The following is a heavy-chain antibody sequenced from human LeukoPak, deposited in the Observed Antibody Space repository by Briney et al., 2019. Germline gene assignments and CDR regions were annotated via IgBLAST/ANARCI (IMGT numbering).Heavy chain of an antibody. CDR2: ILYDGSTQ. CDR1: GCTFSTFS. J-gene: IGHJ4*02. CDR3: ARVDCRSTSCSPFDY. D-gene: IGHD2-2*01. V-gene: IGHV3-30*04. Sequence: GGSLRLSCAASGCTFSTFSTHWVRQAPGKGLEWVAVILYDGSTQYYADSVRGRFTASRDNSKDTLYLQMNSLRVEDTAVYYCARVDCRSTSCSPFDYWGQGTLVTVSS.